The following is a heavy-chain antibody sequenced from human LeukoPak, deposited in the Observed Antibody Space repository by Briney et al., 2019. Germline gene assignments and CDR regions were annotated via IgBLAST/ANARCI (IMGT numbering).Heavy chain of an antibody. D-gene: IGHD3-16*01. J-gene: IGHJ4*02. Sequence: GGSLRLSCAASGFTFSRYWMHWVRQAPGKGLVWVSRINSDGSSTSYADSVKGRFTISSDNAKNTLYLQMNSLRAEDTAVYYCVRDHPQLGFEYWGQGTLVTVSS. CDR3: VRDHPQLGFEY. CDR2: INSDGSST. CDR1: GFTFSRYW. V-gene: IGHV3-74*01.